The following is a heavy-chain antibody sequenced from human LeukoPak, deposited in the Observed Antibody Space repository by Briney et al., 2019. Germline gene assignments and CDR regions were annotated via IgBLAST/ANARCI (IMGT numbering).Heavy chain of an antibody. CDR1: GGSISSGGYS. CDR3: ARAQIVVVTAAIQYYFDY. V-gene: IGHV4-30-2*01. CDR2: IYHSGTT. Sequence: SQTLSLTCAVSGGSISSGGYSWSWIRQPPGKGLESIGYIYHSGTTYYNPSLKSRATISVDRSKNQFSLKLSSVTAAGTAVYYCARAQIVVVTAAIQYYFDYWGQGTLVTASS. J-gene: IGHJ4*02. D-gene: IGHD2-2*01.